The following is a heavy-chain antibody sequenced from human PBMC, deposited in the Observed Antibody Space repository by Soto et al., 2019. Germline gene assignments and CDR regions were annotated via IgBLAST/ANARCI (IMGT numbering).Heavy chain of an antibody. CDR3: YKRYYLYYYMDV. CDR1: GGSISSSSYY. V-gene: IGHV4-39*01. D-gene: IGHD1-20*01. Sequence: SETLSLTCTVSGGSISSSSYYWGWIRQPPGKGLEWIGSVSYSGRTYYNPSLKSRVTISGDTSKNQFSLRLSSVTAADTAVYHCYKRYYLYYYMDVWGKGTTVTVSS. CDR2: VSYSGRT. J-gene: IGHJ6*03.